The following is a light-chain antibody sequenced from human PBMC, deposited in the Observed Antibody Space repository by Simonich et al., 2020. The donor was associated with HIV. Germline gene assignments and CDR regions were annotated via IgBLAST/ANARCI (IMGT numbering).Light chain of an antibody. CDR2: WAS. CDR3: QQYYSTPLT. V-gene: IGKV4-1*01. CDR1: QSVLYSSNNKYY. J-gene: IGKJ4*01. Sequence: DIVMTQSPDSLAVSLGERATINCKSSQSVLYSSNNKYYLAWYQQKPGQPPKLRIYWASTRESGVPDRVSGSGSGTDFTLTISSLQAEDVAVYYCQQYYSTPLTFGGGTKVEIK.